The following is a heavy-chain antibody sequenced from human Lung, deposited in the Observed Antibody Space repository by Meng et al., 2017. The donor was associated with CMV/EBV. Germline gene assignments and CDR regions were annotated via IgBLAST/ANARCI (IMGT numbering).Heavy chain of an antibody. CDR2: FIPIFGKA. J-gene: IGHJ6*02. D-gene: IGHD2-2*01. V-gene: IGHV1-69*05. CDR1: GGTFSPA. CDR3: AALHCSRTSCYVPSSVDV. Sequence: SXXVSXKTSGGTFSPAISWVRQAPGQGLEWMGGFIPIFGKANYAQNFQGRVTISTDVSTSTTYMELSSLRSEDTAVYYCAALHCSRTSCYVPSSVDVWGQAXTVTVSS.